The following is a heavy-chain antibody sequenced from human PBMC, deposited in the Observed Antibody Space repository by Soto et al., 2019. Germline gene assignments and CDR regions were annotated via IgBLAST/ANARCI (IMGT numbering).Heavy chain of an antibody. D-gene: IGHD3-9*01. Sequence: QVQLQQWGAGLLKPSETLSLTCAVYGGSFSGYYWSWIRQPPGKGLEWIGEINHSGGTNYNPSLRSRVTRSVDTSKNQFSLKLSSVTAADTAVYYCARGTYDILTGYQYYYYYMDVWGKGTTVTVSS. J-gene: IGHJ6*03. CDR1: GGSFSGYY. CDR3: ARGTYDILTGYQYYYYYMDV. CDR2: INHSGGT. V-gene: IGHV4-34*01.